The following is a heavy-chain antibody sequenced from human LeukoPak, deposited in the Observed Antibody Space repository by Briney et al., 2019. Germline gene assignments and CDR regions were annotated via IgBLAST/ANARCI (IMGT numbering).Heavy chain of an antibody. D-gene: IGHD6-19*01. CDR1: GFTFSSYA. V-gene: IGHV3-23*01. CDR2: IRGSGGST. CDR3: AKEKIAVADPDGIENDY. J-gene: IGHJ4*02. Sequence: GGSLRLSCAASGFTFSSYAMSWVRQAPGKGLEWVSAIRGSGGSTYYADSVKGRFTISRDNSKNTLYLQMNSLRAEDTAVYYCAKEKIAVADPDGIENDYWGQGTLVTVSS.